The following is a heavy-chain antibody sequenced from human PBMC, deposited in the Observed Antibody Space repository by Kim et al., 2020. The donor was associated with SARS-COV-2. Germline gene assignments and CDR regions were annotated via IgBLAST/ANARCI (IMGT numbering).Heavy chain of an antibody. Sequence: ASVKVSCKASGYTFTSYGISWVRQAPGQGLEWMGWISAYNDNTNYAQKLQGRVTMTTDTSTSTAYMELRSLRSDDTAVYYCARTTGYSSSYWFDPWGQGTLVTVSS. CDR1: GYTFTSYG. J-gene: IGHJ5*02. D-gene: IGHD6-13*01. V-gene: IGHV1-18*01. CDR3: ARTTGYSSSYWFDP. CDR2: ISAYNDNT.